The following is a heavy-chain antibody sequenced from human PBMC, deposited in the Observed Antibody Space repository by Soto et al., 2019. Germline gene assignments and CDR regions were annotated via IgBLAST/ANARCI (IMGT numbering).Heavy chain of an antibody. CDR2: IYHSGST. CDR1: GGSISSSNW. Sequence: QVQLQESGPGLVKPSGTLSLTCAVSGGSISSSNWWSWVRQPPGKGLEWIGEIYHSGSTNYNPSLQSRVTISVDKSKSQVSLTLSSVTAADTAVYYCATKRGIAAKDWFDPGGQGTLVTVSA. CDR3: ATKRGIAAKDWFDP. V-gene: IGHV4-4*02. D-gene: IGHD6-13*01. J-gene: IGHJ5*02.